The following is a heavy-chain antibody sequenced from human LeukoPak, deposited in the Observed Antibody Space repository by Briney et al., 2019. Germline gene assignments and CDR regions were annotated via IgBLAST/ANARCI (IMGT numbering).Heavy chain of an antibody. V-gene: IGHV4-30-2*01. J-gene: IGHJ3*02. CDR3: ARDGAATISGYAFDI. Sequence: WVRQMPGKGLEWIGYIYHSGSTYYNPSLKSRVTISVDKSKNQFSLELNSVTAADTAVYYCARDGAATISGYAFDIWGQGTMVTVSS. CDR2: IYHSGST. D-gene: IGHD5-24*01.